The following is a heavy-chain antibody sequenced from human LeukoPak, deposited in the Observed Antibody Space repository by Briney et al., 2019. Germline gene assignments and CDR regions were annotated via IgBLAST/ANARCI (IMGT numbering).Heavy chain of an antibody. V-gene: IGHV4-59*01. CDR2: IYYSGST. J-gene: IGHJ6*03. Sequence: SETLSLTCTVSDGSIRSYYWSWIRQPPGKGLAWIGYIYYSGSTNYNPSLKSRATISVDTSKNQFSLKLSSVTAADTAVYYCARGYSSSSSSYYYYYYMDVWGKGTTVTVSS. CDR3: ARGYSSSSSSYYYYYYMDV. D-gene: IGHD6-6*01. CDR1: DGSIRSYY.